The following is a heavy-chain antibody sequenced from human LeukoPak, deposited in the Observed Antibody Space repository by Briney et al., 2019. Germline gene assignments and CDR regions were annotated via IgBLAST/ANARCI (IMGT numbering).Heavy chain of an antibody. J-gene: IGHJ4*02. D-gene: IGHD6-13*01. Sequence: PGGSLRLSCAASGFTFSDHYMDWVRQAPGKGLEWVSVIYSGGSTYYADSVKGRFTISRDNSKNTLYLQMNSLKAEDTAVYYCAKDSNVAAAGTVFDYWGQGTLVTVSS. V-gene: IGHV3-66*01. CDR2: IYSGGST. CDR1: GFTFSDHY. CDR3: AKDSNVAAAGTVFDY.